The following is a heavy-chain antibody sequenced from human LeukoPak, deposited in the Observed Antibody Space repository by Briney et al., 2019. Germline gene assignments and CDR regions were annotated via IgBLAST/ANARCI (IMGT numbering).Heavy chain of an antibody. Sequence: GGSLRLSCAASGFTFSSYAMHWVRQAPGKGLEWVAVISYDGSNKYYADSVKGRFTISRDNSKNTLYLQMNSLRAEDTAVYYCAKDLYRGFGELFLDYWGQGTLVTVSS. D-gene: IGHD3-10*01. CDR2: ISYDGSNK. CDR3: AKDLYRGFGELFLDY. CDR1: GFTFSSYA. V-gene: IGHV3-30-3*01. J-gene: IGHJ4*02.